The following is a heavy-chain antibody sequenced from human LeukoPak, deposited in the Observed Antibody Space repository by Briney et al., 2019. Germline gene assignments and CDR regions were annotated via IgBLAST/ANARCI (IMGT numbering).Heavy chain of an antibody. Sequence: ASVKVSCKASGQSLTGYFIHWVRQAPGQGLEWMGGIIPIFGTANYAQKFQGRVTITADESTSTAYMELSSLRSEDTAVYYCARVPAQNCSGGSCYVWFDSWGQGTLVTVSS. J-gene: IGHJ5*01. CDR1: GQSLTGYF. CDR2: IIPIFGTA. D-gene: IGHD2-15*01. CDR3: ARVPAQNCSGGSCYVWFDS. V-gene: IGHV1-69*13.